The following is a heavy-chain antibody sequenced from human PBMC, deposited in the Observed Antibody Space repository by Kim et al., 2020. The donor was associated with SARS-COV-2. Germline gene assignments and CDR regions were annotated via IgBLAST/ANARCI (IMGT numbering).Heavy chain of an antibody. CDR2: ISSSSSYI. D-gene: IGHD3-22*01. J-gene: IGHJ3*02. V-gene: IGHV3-21*01. CDR1: GFTFSSYS. Sequence: VGSLRLSCAASGFTFSSYSMNWVRQAPGKGLEWVSSISSSSSYIYYADSVKGRFTISRDNAKNSLYLQMNSLRAEDTAVYYCAHDYYDSSGYSFGLNDAFDIWGQGTMVTVSS. CDR3: AHDYYDSSGYSFGLNDAFDI.